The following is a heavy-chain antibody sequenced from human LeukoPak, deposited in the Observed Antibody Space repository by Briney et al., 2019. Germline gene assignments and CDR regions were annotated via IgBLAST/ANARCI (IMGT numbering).Heavy chain of an antibody. CDR2: IQSNSNGGTT. J-gene: IGHJ4*02. CDR1: GFTFSDAW. CDR3: TTEYYGSVYNF. D-gene: IGHD1-20*01. Sequence: SGGSLRLSCAGSGFTFSDAWMSWVRQAPGKGLEWVGHIQSNSNGGTTDYAAPVKGRFTISRDDSKNTLYLQMNSLKTEDTAVYYCTTEYYGSVYNFWGQGTLVTVSS. V-gene: IGHV3-15*01.